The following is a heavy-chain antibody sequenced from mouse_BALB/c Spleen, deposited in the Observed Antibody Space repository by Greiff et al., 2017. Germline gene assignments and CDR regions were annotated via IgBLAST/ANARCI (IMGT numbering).Heavy chain of an antibody. D-gene: IGHD2-4*01. CDR3: ARMITYYAMDY. V-gene: IGHV5-6*01. CDR1: GFTFSSYG. Sequence: EVKLVESGGDLVKPGGSLKLSCAASGFTFSSYGMSWVRQTPDKRLEWVATISSGGSYTYYPDSVKGRFTISRDNAKNTLYLQMSSLKSEDTAMYYCARMITYYAMDYWGQGTSVTVSS. CDR2: ISSGGSYT. J-gene: IGHJ4*01.